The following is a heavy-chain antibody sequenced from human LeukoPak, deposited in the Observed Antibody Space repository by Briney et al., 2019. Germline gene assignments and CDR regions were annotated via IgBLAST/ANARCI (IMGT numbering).Heavy chain of an antibody. V-gene: IGHV1-2*02. CDR3: ARSGDAYSAYRWIDP. D-gene: IGHD5-24*01. Sequence: GASVKVSCMCSGYTFTDYCMYWVRQAPGQGLEWMGWSHPNSGDTNYAQNFQGRVTMTRDTSIRTAYMELTSLTSDDTAVNYCARSGDAYSAYRWIDPWGQGTLVTVSS. J-gene: IGHJ5*02. CDR1: GYTFTDYC. CDR2: SHPNSGDT.